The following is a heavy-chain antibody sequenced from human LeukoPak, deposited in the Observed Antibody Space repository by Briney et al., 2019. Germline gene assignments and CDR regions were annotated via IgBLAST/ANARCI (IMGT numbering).Heavy chain of an antibody. D-gene: IGHD3-22*01. V-gene: IGHV3-23*05. Sequence: GGSLRLSCAASGFTMSNNAMSWVRQAPGKGLEWVSAINGGSDTNYAESVKGRFTISRGNSRNTLYLQMNSLRAEDTAVYYCAKGRSYYDSSGGPFDYWGQGTLVTVSS. CDR2: INGGSDT. J-gene: IGHJ4*02. CDR1: GFTMSNNA. CDR3: AKGRSYYDSSGGPFDY.